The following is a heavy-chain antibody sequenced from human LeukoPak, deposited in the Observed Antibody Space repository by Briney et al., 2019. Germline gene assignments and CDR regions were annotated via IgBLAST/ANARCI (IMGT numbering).Heavy chain of an antibody. J-gene: IGHJ3*02. Sequence: GVSLRLSCAASGFTFSSYGMHWVRQAPGKGLEWVAVISYEGNNKYYTDSMKGRFTISRDNSKNTLYLQINSLRAEDTAVYYCAKGERYFDWSDAFDIWGQGTMVTVSS. D-gene: IGHD3-9*01. CDR1: GFTFSSYG. CDR2: ISYEGNNK. CDR3: AKGERYFDWSDAFDI. V-gene: IGHV3-30*18.